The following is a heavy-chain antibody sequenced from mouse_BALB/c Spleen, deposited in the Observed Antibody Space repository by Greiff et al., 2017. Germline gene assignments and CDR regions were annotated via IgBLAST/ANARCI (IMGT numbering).Heavy chain of an antibody. Sequence: QVQLQQSGAELAKPGASVKMSCKASGYTFTSYWMHWVKQRPGQGLEWIGYINPSTGYTEYNQKFKDKATLTADKSSSTAYMQLSSLTSEDSAVYYCARGGDYDYDVAYWGQGTLVTVSA. V-gene: IGHV1-7*01. J-gene: IGHJ3*01. CDR1: GYTFTSYW. CDR2: INPSTGYT. D-gene: IGHD2-4*01. CDR3: ARGGDYDYDVAY.